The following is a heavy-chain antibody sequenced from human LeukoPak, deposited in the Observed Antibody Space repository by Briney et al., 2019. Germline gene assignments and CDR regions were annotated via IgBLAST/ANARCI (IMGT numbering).Heavy chain of an antibody. CDR3: ARDDGNYYYYMDV. J-gene: IGHJ6*03. D-gene: IGHD4-17*01. Sequence: GGSLRLSCAASGFTFSSYWMHWVRQAPGKGLVWVSRINSVGSSTSYADSVKGRFTISRDNAKNTLYLQMNSLRAEDTAVYYCARDDGNYYYYMDVWGKGTTVTVSS. CDR1: GFTFSSYW. CDR2: INSVGSST. V-gene: IGHV3-74*01.